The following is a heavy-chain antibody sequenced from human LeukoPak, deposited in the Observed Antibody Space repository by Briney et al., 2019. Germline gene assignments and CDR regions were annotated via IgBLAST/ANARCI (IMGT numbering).Heavy chain of an antibody. CDR2: INPDGSIT. V-gene: IGHV3-74*01. CDR1: GFTLSTFW. Sequence: GGSLRLSCADSGFTLSTFWIHWVRQAPGKGLEWVSRINPDGSITNYADSVTGRFTISRDNAKNTVYLQMDSLRAEDTAVYYCARDLHGSRDVWGKGTTVTVSS. J-gene: IGHJ6*04. CDR3: ARDLHGSRDV.